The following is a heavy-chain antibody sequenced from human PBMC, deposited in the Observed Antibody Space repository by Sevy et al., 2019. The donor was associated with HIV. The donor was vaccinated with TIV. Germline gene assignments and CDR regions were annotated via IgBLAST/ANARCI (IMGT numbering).Heavy chain of an antibody. V-gene: IGHV3-23*01. D-gene: IGHD2-8*01. CDR1: GFTFSKYS. CDR2: FSFGCGRI. CDR3: AREGCTKPHDY. Sequence: GGSLRLSCAASGFTFSKYSMSWVRQAPGKGLEWVSTFSFGCGRINYADSVKGRFTISRDDSKNTLYLQMNSLRAEDTAVYYGAREGCTKPHDYWGQGTLVTVSS. J-gene: IGHJ4*02.